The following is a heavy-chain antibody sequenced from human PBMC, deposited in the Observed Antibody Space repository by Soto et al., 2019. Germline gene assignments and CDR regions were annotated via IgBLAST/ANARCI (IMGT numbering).Heavy chain of an antibody. V-gene: IGHV3-7*01. D-gene: IGHD6-25*01. Sequence: EVQLVESGGALVQPGGSLRLTCATSGFTSSNYWMTWVRQAPGKGLEWVANINKDGSQKSFVDSVKGRFPISRDNAKSSLYLQMNSLRAEDTAIYYCVKEIAAAQWGQGTLVTVSS. J-gene: IGHJ4*02. CDR1: GFTSSNYW. CDR2: INKDGSQK. CDR3: VKEIAAAQ.